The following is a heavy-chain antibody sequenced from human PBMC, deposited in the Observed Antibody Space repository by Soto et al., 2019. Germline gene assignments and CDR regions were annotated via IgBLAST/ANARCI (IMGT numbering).Heavy chain of an antibody. CDR1: GFTFSSYA. CDR3: AKDSPRYYYDSSGSFDY. Sequence: EVQLLESGGGLVQPGGSLRLSCAASGFTFSSYAMSWVRQAPGKGLEWVSAISGSGGSTYYADSVKGRFTISRDNSKNPLYLQMNSLRAEDTAVYYCAKDSPRYYYDSSGSFDYWGQGTLVTVSS. CDR2: ISGSGGST. J-gene: IGHJ4*02. D-gene: IGHD3-22*01. V-gene: IGHV3-23*01.